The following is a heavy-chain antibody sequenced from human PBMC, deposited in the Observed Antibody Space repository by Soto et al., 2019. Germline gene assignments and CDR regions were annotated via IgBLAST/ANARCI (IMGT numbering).Heavy chain of an antibody. CDR1: GFSLATSGVG. D-gene: IGHD2-15*01. CDR3: AHRLCDNRCYWDVGYFDY. J-gene: IGHJ4*02. CDR2: IYWDDDK. V-gene: IGHV2-5*02. Sequence: QITLKESGPTLVKPTQTLTLTCTFSGFSLATSGVGVGWIRQPPGKALECLGLIYWDDDKRYSPSLKSRLTITQDTPKTPVVLTMTNMDPVDTATYYCAHRLCDNRCYWDVGYFDYWGQGTLVTVSS.